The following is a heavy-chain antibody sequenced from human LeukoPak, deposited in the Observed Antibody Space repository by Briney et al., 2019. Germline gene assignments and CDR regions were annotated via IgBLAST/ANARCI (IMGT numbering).Heavy chain of an antibody. J-gene: IGHJ4*02. CDR2: IIPIFGTA. CDR1: GGTLSSYA. Sequence: GASVKVSCKASGGTLSSYAISWVRQAPGQGLEWMGGIIPIFGTANYAQKFQGRVTITADESTSTAYMELSSLRSEDTAVYYCAREYHSSGWSYYFDYWGQGTLVTVSS. D-gene: IGHD6-19*01. CDR3: AREYHSSGWSYYFDY. V-gene: IGHV1-69*13.